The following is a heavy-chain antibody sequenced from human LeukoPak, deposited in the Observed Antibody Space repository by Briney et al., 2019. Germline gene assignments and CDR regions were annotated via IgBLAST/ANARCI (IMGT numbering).Heavy chain of an antibody. J-gene: IGHJ6*02. Sequence: GASVKVSCKTSGYTFISYAISWVRQAPGQGLEWMGWISPYNDNTKYAQKLQGRVTMTTDTSTRTAYMELRSLRSDDSAVYYCAREESFGMDVWGQGTTVTVSS. V-gene: IGHV1-18*01. CDR3: AREESFGMDV. CDR1: GYTFISYA. CDR2: ISPYNDNT. D-gene: IGHD3-10*01.